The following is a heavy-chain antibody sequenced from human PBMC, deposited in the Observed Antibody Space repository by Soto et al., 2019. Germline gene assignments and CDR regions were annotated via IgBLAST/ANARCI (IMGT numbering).Heavy chain of an antibody. CDR3: ARGGSNDWQVAFDI. CDR1: GGSISSGGYY. J-gene: IGHJ3*02. Sequence: SETLSLTCTVSGGSISSGGYYWSWIRQHPGKGLEWIGYIYYSGSTYYNPSLKSRVTISVDTSKNQFSLKLTSVTAADTAVYYCARGGSNDWQVAFDIWGQGTMVTVSS. V-gene: IGHV4-31*03. D-gene: IGHD3-9*01. CDR2: IYYSGST.